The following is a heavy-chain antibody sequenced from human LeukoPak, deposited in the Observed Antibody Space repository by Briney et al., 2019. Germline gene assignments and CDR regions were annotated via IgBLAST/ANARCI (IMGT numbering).Heavy chain of an antibody. Sequence: PGGSLRLSCVASGFTFTKHWMSWVRQAPGRGLEWVANIKEDGSVKNYVDSVKGRFTISRDNARNSVSLQMNSLRAEDTAVYYCAKDRKEGKSYFDYWGQGTLVTVSS. CDR1: GFTFTKHW. CDR3: AKDRKEGKSYFDY. V-gene: IGHV3-7*01. CDR2: IKEDGSVK. J-gene: IGHJ4*02. D-gene: IGHD4-23*01.